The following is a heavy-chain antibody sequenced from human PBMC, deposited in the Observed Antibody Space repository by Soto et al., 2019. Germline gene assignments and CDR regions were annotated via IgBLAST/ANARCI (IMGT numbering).Heavy chain of an antibody. CDR3: ARSVAVPGAHIDY. CDR2: VYHTGST. J-gene: IGHJ4*02. Sequence: TLSLTCSVSGGSISGSYWSWIRQSPGKGLEWLGYVYHTGSTNYSPSLRSRVSISVDTSKNEFSLRLSSVTAADTAVYFCARSVAVPGAHIDYWGQGTQVTVSS. V-gene: IGHV4-59*01. CDR1: GGSISGSY. D-gene: IGHD6-19*01.